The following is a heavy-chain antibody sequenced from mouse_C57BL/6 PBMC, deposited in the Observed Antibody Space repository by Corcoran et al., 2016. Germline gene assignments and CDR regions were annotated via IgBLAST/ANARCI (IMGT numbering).Heavy chain of an antibody. Sequence: QIQLVQSGPELKKPGETVKISCKASGYTFTTYGMSWVKQAPGKGLKWMGWINTYSGVPTYADDFKGRFAFSLETSASTAYLQINNLKNEDTATYFCARGEMGLRRGHYYAMDYWGQGTSVTVSS. CDR2: INTYSGVP. V-gene: IGHV9-3*01. CDR1: GYTFTTYG. CDR3: ARGEMGLRRGHYYAMDY. J-gene: IGHJ4*01. D-gene: IGHD2-4*01.